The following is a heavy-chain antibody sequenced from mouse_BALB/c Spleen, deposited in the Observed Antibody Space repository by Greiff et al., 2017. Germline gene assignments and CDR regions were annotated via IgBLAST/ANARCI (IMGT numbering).Heavy chain of an antibody. V-gene: IGHV3-6*02. J-gene: IGHJ1*01. CDR1: GYSITSGYY. CDR2: ISYDGSN. Sequence: EVKLVESGPGLVKPSQSLSLTCSVTGYSITSGYYWNWIRQFPGNKLEWMGYISYDGSNNYNPSLKNRISITRDTSKNQFFLKLNSVTTEDTATYYCARVGYDYDGYFDVWGAGTTVTVSS. CDR3: ARVGYDYDGYFDV. D-gene: IGHD2-4*01.